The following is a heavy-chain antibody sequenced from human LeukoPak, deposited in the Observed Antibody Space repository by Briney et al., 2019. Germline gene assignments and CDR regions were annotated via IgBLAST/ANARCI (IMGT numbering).Heavy chain of an antibody. CDR2: IDPNSGGT. V-gene: IGHV1-2*02. Sequence: ASVKVSCKASGYSFTGYYIHWVRQAPGQGLEWMGWIDPNSGGTNYAQKFQGRVTMTRDTSISTAYMELSRLRSDDTAVYYCARGDIVVLPAGIPHNWFDPWGQGTLVTASS. D-gene: IGHD2-2*02. CDR1: GYSFTGYY. CDR3: ARGDIVVLPAGIPHNWFDP. J-gene: IGHJ5*02.